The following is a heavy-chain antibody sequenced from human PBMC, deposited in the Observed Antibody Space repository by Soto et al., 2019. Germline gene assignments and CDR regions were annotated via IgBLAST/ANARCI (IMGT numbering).Heavy chain of an antibody. CDR1: GYTFTSYG. J-gene: IGHJ5*02. CDR2: IIAYNGNT. CDR3: ARDSHCSGGSCYYWFDP. D-gene: IGHD2-15*01. Sequence: ASVKVSCKASGYTFTSYGISWVRQAPGQGFEWMGWIIAYNGNTNFVQKLQGRVTMTTDSSTSTAYIELRSLRSDDTAVYYCARDSHCSGGSCYYWFDPWGQGTLVTVSS. V-gene: IGHV1-18*01.